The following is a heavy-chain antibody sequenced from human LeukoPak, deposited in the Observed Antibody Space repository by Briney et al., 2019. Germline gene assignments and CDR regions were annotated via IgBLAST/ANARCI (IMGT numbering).Heavy chain of an antibody. D-gene: IGHD3-22*01. CDR1: GCTLTELS. Sequence: GASVKVSCKVSGCTLTELSMHWVRQAPGKGLEWMGGFDPEDGETIYAQKFQGRVTMTEDTSTDTAYMELSSLRSEDTAVYYCATRRYYYDSSGQYLDFDYWGQGTLVTVSS. V-gene: IGHV1-24*01. CDR3: ATRRYYYDSSGQYLDFDY. J-gene: IGHJ4*02. CDR2: FDPEDGET.